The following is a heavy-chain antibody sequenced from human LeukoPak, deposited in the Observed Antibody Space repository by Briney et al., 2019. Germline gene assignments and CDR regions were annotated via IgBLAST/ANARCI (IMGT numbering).Heavy chain of an antibody. Sequence: ASVKVSCKASGYTFTSYYMHWVRQAPGQGLEWMGIINPSGGSTSYAQKFQGRVTMTRDTSTSTVYMELSSLRSEDTAVYYCARGPTGIVGATTFDYWGQGTLVTVSS. J-gene: IGHJ4*02. V-gene: IGHV1-46*01. CDR2: INPSGGST. D-gene: IGHD1-26*01. CDR3: ARGPTGIVGATTFDY. CDR1: GYTFTSYY.